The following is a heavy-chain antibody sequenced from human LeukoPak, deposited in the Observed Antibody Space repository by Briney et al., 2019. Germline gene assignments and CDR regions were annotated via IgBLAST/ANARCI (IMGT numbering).Heavy chain of an antibody. Sequence: GGSLRLSCAASGFTFSSYAMSWVRQAPGKGLEWGSAISGSGGSTYYADSVKGRFTISRDNSKNTLYLQMNSLRAEDTAVYYCAPMGPYDSSGYDYWGQGTLVTVSS. V-gene: IGHV3-23*01. CDR3: APMGPYDSSGYDY. CDR2: ISGSGGST. D-gene: IGHD3-22*01. CDR1: GFTFSSYA. J-gene: IGHJ4*02.